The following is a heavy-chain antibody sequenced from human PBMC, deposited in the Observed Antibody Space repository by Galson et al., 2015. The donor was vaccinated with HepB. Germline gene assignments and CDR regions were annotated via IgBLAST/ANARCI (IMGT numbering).Heavy chain of an antibody. J-gene: IGHJ4*02. D-gene: IGHD3-22*01. CDR2: IYYSGST. CDR1: GDSMSSDNYY. Sequence: ETLSLTCTVSGDSMSSDNYYWGWIRQPPGKGLEWIGTIYYSGSTYYDPSLKSRVTTSVDTSKNQFSLKLSSVTAADTAVYYCARHDRDVVVVVHAPFDSWGQGTLVTVSS. CDR3: ARHDRDVVVVVHAPFDS. V-gene: IGHV4-39*01.